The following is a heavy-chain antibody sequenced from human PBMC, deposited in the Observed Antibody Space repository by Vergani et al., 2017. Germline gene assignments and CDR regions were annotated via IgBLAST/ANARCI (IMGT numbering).Heavy chain of an antibody. CDR1: GYTFTSYY. Sequence: QVQLVQSGAEVKKPGASVKVSCKASGYTFTSYYMHWVRQAPGQGLEWMGRIIPIFGTANYAQKFQGRVTITADESTSTAYMELSSLRSEDTAVYYCARENTPFGVGATIDYWGQGTLVTVSS. D-gene: IGHD1-26*01. CDR2: IIPIFGTA. J-gene: IGHJ4*02. CDR3: ARENTPFGVGATIDY. V-gene: IGHV1-69*18.